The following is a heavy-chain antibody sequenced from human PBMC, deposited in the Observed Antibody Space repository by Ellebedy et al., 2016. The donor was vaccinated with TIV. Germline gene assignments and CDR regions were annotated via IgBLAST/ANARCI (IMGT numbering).Heavy chain of an antibody. CDR3: ARCISTSCYDFDY. V-gene: IGHV3-30-3*01. J-gene: IGHJ4*02. Sequence: GESLKISXAASGFKFNDYAMHCVRQAPGKGLEWVAVISYDGSNKYYADSVKGRFTISRDNSKNTQYLQMNSLRAEDTAVYYCARCISTSCYDFDYWGQGTLVTVSS. CDR1: GFKFNDYA. CDR2: ISYDGSNK. D-gene: IGHD2-2*01.